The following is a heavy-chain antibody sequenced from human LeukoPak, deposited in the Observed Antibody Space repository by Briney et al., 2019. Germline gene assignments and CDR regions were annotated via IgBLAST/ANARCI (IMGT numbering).Heavy chain of an antibody. V-gene: IGHV1-69*04. CDR1: GGTFSSYT. J-gene: IGHJ4*02. D-gene: IGHD3-22*01. CDR2: IIPILGIA. Sequence: SVKVSCKASGGTFSSYTISWVRQAPGQGLEWMGRIIPILGIANYAQKFQGRVTITADKSTSTAYMELRSLRPDDTAVYYCARDYDSSGNTDYWGQGTLVTVSS. CDR3: ARDYDSSGNTDY.